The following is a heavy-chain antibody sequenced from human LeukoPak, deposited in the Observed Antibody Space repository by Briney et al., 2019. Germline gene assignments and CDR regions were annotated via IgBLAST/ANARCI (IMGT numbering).Heavy chain of an antibody. V-gene: IGHV3-23*01. Sequence: EGSLRLSCAASGFTVSSNYMSWVRQAPGKGLEWVSIISGSGGSTFYADSVKGRFTISRDNSKNTLYLQMNSPRAEDTAVYYCAKYVLRFLEPGLNYYMDVWGKGTTVTVSS. CDR3: AKYVLRFLEPGLNYYMDV. J-gene: IGHJ6*03. CDR2: ISGSGGST. D-gene: IGHD3-3*01. CDR1: GFTVSSNY.